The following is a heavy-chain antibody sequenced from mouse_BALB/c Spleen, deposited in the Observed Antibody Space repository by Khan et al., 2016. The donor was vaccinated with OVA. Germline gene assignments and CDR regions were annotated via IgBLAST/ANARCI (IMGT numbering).Heavy chain of an antibody. CDR1: GYTFTTYW. V-gene: IGHV1S22*01. Sequence: LQQPGSELVRPGASVKLSCKASGYTFTTYWMHWVKQRPGQGLEWIGNIYPGSVRTNYDEKVKSKATLTVATSSSTAYMQLSSLTSEDSAVYYCTRYPSMDYWGQGTSVTVSS. CDR3: TRYPSMDY. CDR2: IYPGSVRT. J-gene: IGHJ4*01.